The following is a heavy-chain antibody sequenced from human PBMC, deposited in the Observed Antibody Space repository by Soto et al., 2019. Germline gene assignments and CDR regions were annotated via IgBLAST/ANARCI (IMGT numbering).Heavy chain of an antibody. D-gene: IGHD2-2*01. CDR2: ISYDGSNK. Sequence: QVQLVASGGGVVQHGRSLRLSCAASGFTFSSYAMHWVRQAPGKGLEWVAVISYDGSNKYYADSVKGRFTISRDNTKSPLYLKMNGLRAEATAVYYCARDGSSLVGLSDQLLWAGYYYYGKDVGGQGTTVDFSS. CDR3: ARDGSSLVGLSDQLLWAGYYYYGKDV. V-gene: IGHV3-30-3*01. CDR1: GFTFSSYA. J-gene: IGHJ6*02.